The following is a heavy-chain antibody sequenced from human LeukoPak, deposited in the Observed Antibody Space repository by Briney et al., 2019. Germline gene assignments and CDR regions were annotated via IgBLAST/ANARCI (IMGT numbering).Heavy chain of an antibody. V-gene: IGHV1-8*01. Sequence: GASVKVSCKASGYTFTNYDINWVRQAAGQGHEWMGWMNPNSGDTGYVQNFQGRVTMTRDTSISTAYMELSSLTSEDTAVYYCARSGFGSGISFDHWGQGTLVTVSS. J-gene: IGHJ5*02. CDR2: MNPNSGDT. CDR1: GYTFTNYD. D-gene: IGHD3-10*01. CDR3: ARSGFGSGISFDH.